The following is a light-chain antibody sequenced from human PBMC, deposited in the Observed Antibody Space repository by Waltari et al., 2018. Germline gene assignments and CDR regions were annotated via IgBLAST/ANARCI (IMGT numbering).Light chain of an antibody. CDR3: SSDTSSGTYV. J-gene: IGLJ1*01. V-gene: IGLV2-14*01. CDR1: SSDPGCYHH. Sequence: QSALTLPASVSASPGQAITIPCPGPSSDPGCYHHVSWYQQLPGKAPKLMIYDVSKRPSGVSNRFSGSKSGNTASLTISGLQAEDEADYYCSSDTSSGTYVFGTGTKVTVL. CDR2: DVS.